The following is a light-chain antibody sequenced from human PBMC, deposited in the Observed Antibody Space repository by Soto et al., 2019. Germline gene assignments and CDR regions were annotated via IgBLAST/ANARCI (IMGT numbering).Light chain of an antibody. V-gene: IGKV1-9*01. CDR1: QDITKY. CDR3: QQVETYPMT. CDR2: GAF. J-gene: IGKJ4*01. Sequence: DIRLTQSPSFLSASAGDRVTITCRASQDITKYLAWFQQKPGRAPKLLIYGAFTLQRGVPSRFSGRGSGTEFTLTISSLQPEDVATYYCQQVETYPMTFGGGTKVEIK.